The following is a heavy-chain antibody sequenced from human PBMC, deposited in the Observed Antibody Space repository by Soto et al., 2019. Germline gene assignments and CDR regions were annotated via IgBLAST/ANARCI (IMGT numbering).Heavy chain of an antibody. Sequence: EVQLVESGGGLVRPGGSLRLSCAASGFTFTRYSMSWVRQAPGKGLEWISYITTSSSTIYYADSVKGRFTISRDNAKSSLFLQMNSLRAEDTAVYYCARDRTGGPFDYWGQGTLVTVSS. J-gene: IGHJ4*02. CDR2: ITTSSSTI. D-gene: IGHD7-27*01. CDR3: ARDRTGGPFDY. V-gene: IGHV3-48*01. CDR1: GFTFTRYS.